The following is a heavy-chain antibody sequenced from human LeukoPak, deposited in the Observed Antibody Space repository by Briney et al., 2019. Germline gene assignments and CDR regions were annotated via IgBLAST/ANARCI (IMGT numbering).Heavy chain of an antibody. D-gene: IGHD4-23*01. CDR2: ISGTSRTI. V-gene: IGHV3-48*01. Sequence: GGSLRLSCAASGSTFSTDTINWVRQAPGKGLEWISYISGTSRTIYYADSVKGRFTVSRDNAKNSLYLQMNSLRAEDTAVYYCERDLGDAGNHFDYWRQGTLVSVSS. J-gene: IGHJ4*02. CDR3: ERDLGDAGNHFDY. CDR1: GSTFSTDT.